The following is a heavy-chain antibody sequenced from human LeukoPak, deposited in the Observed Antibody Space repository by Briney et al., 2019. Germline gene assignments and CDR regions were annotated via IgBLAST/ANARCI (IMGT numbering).Heavy chain of an antibody. J-gene: IGHJ4*02. CDR2: INPNSGGT. Sequence: ASVKVSCKASGYTFTGYYMHWVRQAPGQGLEWMGWINPNSGGTNYAQKFQGWVTMTRDTSISTAYRELSRLRSDDTAVYYCARGDYYDSSGYIDYWGQGTLVTVSS. V-gene: IGHV1-2*04. CDR1: GYTFTGYY. CDR3: ARGDYYDSSGYIDY. D-gene: IGHD3-22*01.